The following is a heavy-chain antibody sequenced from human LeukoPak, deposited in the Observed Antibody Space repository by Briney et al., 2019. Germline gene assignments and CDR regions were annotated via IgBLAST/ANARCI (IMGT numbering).Heavy chain of an antibody. V-gene: IGHV3-48*03. Sequence: GGSLKLSCAASGFPFSSYEMNWVRQAPGKGLEWVSYISSSGSTIYYADSVKGRFTISRDNSKNTLYLQMNSLRAEDTAVYYCAKTAYGSGSYAYAFDIWGQGTMVTVSS. CDR2: ISSSGSTI. CDR1: GFPFSSYE. D-gene: IGHD3-10*01. J-gene: IGHJ3*02. CDR3: AKTAYGSGSYAYAFDI.